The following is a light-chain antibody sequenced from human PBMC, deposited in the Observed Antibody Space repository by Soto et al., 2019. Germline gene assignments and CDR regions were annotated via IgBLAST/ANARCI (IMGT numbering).Light chain of an antibody. CDR2: GAS. CDR3: QHTYTTPSWT. J-gene: IGKJ1*01. V-gene: IGKV1-39*01. Sequence: DIQMTQSPSSLSASVGDRVTITCRASQSIKRSLNWYQQKSGQAPRLLIYGASGLQSGVPSRFSGSGSGTDFTLTISSLQPEDFATYYWQHTYTTPSWTFGQGTKVEIK. CDR1: QSIKRS.